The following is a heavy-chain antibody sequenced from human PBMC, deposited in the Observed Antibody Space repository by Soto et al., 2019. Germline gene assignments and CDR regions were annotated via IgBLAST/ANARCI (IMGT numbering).Heavy chain of an antibody. D-gene: IGHD1-20*01. CDR2: INHSGST. Sequence: SETLSLTCAVYGGSFSGYYWSWIRQPPGKGLEWIGEINHSGSTNYNPSLKSRVTISVDTSKNQFSLKLSSVTAADTAVYYCARGGLYNWKDRNYRMDVWGQGTTVTVSS. CDR3: ARGGLYNWKDRNYRMDV. J-gene: IGHJ6*02. V-gene: IGHV4-34*01. CDR1: GGSFSGYY.